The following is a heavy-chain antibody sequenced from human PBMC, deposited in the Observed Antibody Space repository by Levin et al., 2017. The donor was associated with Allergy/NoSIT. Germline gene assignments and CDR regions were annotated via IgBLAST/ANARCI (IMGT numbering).Heavy chain of an antibody. Sequence: GESLKISCAASGFTFSSYAMSWVRQAPGKGLEWVSAISGSGGSTYYADSVKGRFTISRDNSKNTLYLQMNSLRAEDTAVYYCAIYSSSWYFTPLDYWGQGTLVTVSS. D-gene: IGHD6-13*01. CDR1: GFTFSSYA. CDR2: ISGSGGST. V-gene: IGHV3-23*01. J-gene: IGHJ4*02. CDR3: AIYSSSWYFTPLDY.